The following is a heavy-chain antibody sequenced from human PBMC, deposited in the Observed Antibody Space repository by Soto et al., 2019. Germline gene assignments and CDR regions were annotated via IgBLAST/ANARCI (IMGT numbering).Heavy chain of an antibody. Sequence: GGSLRLSCVASGFTFNNYAVSWGRQAPGKGLEFVADVADDGSGIHYTASVQGRFIISRDNSKNTLYLQMSSLRAEDTAVYYCAKDRVSGDGRLTLDFWGQGTLVTVSS. CDR3: AKDRVSGDGRLTLDF. D-gene: IGHD1-1*01. CDR2: VADDGSGI. V-gene: IGHV3-23*01. J-gene: IGHJ4*02. CDR1: GFTFNNYA.